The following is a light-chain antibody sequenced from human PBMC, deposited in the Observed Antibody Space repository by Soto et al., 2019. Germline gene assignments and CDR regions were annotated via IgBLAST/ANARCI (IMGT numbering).Light chain of an antibody. V-gene: IGLV3-21*02. CDR2: DNS. CDR3: QVWHRSAAV. Sequence: SYELTQPPSVSVAPRQTARITCGGDNIATKGVHWYQQKTGQAPVLVVHDNSDRPPEIPERFSGSNSGSTATLTINRVEAGDEADYYCQVWHRSAAVFGGGTKVTVL. J-gene: IGLJ2*01. CDR1: NIATKG.